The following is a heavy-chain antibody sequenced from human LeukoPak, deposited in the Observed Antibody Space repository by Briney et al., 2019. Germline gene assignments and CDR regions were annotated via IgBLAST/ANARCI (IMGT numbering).Heavy chain of an antibody. CDR2: IWYGGSNK. D-gene: IGHD2-15*01. CDR3: AKGGGSRDPYYFDY. Sequence: GGSLRLSCAASGFTFSSYGMHWVRQAPGKGLEWVAVIWYGGSNKYYADSVKGRFTISRDNSKNTLYLQMNGLRAEDTAVYYCAKGGGSRDPYYFDYWGQGTLVTVSS. V-gene: IGHV3-30*02. CDR1: GFTFSSYG. J-gene: IGHJ4*02.